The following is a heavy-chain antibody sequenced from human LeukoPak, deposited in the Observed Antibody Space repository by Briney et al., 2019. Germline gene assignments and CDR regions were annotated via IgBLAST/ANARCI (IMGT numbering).Heavy chain of an antibody. Sequence: SETLSLTCAVSGYSISSGYYWGWIRQPPGKGLEWIGYIYYSGSTNYNPSLKSRVTISVDTSRNQFSLKLSSVTAADTAVYYCTRGRYYYDSSGLRGYWFDPWGQGTLVTVSS. J-gene: IGHJ5*02. V-gene: IGHV4-38-2*01. D-gene: IGHD3-22*01. CDR2: IYYSGST. CDR1: GYSISSGYY. CDR3: TRGRYYYDSSGLRGYWFDP.